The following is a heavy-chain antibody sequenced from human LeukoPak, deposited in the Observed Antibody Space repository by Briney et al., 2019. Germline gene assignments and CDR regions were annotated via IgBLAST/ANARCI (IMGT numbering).Heavy chain of an antibody. D-gene: IGHD2-2*03. J-gene: IGHJ6*02. CDR3: AKDLDETHYYGMDV. V-gene: IGHV3-9*01. CDR1: GFTFDDYA. CDR2: ISWNSGSI. Sequence: GGSLRLSCAASGFTFDDYAMHWVREAPGKGLEWVSGISWNSGSIGYADSVKGRFTISRDNAKNSLYLQMNSLRAEDTDLYYCAKDLDETHYYGMDVWGQGTTVTVSS.